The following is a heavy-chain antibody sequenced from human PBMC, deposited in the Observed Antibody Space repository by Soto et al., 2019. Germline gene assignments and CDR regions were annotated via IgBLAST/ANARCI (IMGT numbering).Heavy chain of an antibody. CDR2: ISYDGSNK. D-gene: IGHD2-2*01. CDR3: AKWTDIVVVPAAEPPDACDI. V-gene: IGHV3-30*18. Sequence: QVQLVESGGGVVQPGRSLRLSCAASGITFSSYGMHWVRQAPGKGLEWVAVISYDGSNKYYEDSVKGRFTISREKYKNTQYLQMNSLRAEDADVYYGAKWTDIVVVPAAEPPDACDIWGQGTMVTVSS. CDR1: GITFSSYG. J-gene: IGHJ3*02.